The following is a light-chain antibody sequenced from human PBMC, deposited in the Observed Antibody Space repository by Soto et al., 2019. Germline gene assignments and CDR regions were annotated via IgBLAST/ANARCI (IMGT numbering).Light chain of an antibody. CDR3: LSYTSMPTLE. Sequence: QSALTQPASVSGSPGQSITISCTGTISDVGSYNYVSWYQQYPGKAPKLMIYEVNNRPSGVSNRFSGSKSGNTASLTISGLQAEDEAHYYCLSYTSMPTLEFGGGTKLTVL. CDR2: EVN. V-gene: IGLV2-14*01. CDR1: ISDVGSYNY. J-gene: IGLJ2*01.